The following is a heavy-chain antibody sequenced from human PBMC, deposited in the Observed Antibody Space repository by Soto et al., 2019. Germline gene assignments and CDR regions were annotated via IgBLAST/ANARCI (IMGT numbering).Heavy chain of an antibody. D-gene: IGHD1-26*01. Sequence: QEQLVQSGAEVKKPGSSVKVSCKASGGTFTYGISWVRRAPGQGLEWVGGIIPLSGTTNYAQQFQGRVNITADISTTTAYMELSSLRSGDTAIYYCARQGFSGSYYACWGQGTLVSVSS. CDR1: GGTFTYG. J-gene: IGHJ4*02. V-gene: IGHV1-69*06. CDR2: IIPLSGTT. CDR3: ARQGFSGSYYAC.